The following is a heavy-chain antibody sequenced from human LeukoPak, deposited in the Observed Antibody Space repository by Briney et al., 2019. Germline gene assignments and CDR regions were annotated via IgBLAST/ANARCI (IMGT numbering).Heavy chain of an antibody. J-gene: IGHJ4*02. CDR1: GYIFTGYY. V-gene: IGHV1-2*02. D-gene: IGHD2/OR15-2a*01. CDR2: INPHSGDT. CDR3: ARDIDTTADYAGEFDL. Sequence: ASVKVSCKASGYIFTGYYMHWVRQAPGQGLEWMGWINPHSGDTKFAQRFQGRVTMTRDTSISTAYMELSSLRSDDTAVFYCARDIDTTADYAGEFDLWGQGTLVTVSS.